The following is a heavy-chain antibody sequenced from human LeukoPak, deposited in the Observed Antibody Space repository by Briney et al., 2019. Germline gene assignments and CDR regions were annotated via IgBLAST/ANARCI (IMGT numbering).Heavy chain of an antibody. J-gene: IGHJ3*02. D-gene: IGHD3-22*01. CDR3: ARADASSGFLTYDAFDI. Sequence: SETLSLTCAVYGGSFSGYYWSWIRQPPGKGLEWIGEINHSGSTNYNPSLKSRVTISVDTCKNQFSLELSSVPAEDTAVYYCARADASSGFLTYDAFDIWGKGTMVTVSS. V-gene: IGHV4-34*01. CDR2: INHSGST. CDR1: GGSFSGYY.